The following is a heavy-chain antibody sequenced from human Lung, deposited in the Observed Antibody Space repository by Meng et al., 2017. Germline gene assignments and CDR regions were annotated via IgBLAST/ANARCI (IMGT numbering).Heavy chain of an antibody. CDR2: FWYDGSNT. D-gene: IGHD6-13*01. Sequence: VQLVESGGGVVQTGRSISVSFAAAGFAFRGYGMHWVRQGPGKGVEWVAVFWYDGSNTYYADSVKGRFTISRDKSKNTLYLQMNRLSDEDTAVYYCARGGWYSRSSRVDYWGQGTLVTVSS. V-gene: IGHV3-33*01. CDR1: GFAFRGYG. J-gene: IGHJ4*02. CDR3: ARGGWYSRSSRVDY.